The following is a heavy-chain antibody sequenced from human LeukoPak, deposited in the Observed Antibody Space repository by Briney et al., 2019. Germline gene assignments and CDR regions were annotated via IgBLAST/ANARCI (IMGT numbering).Heavy chain of an antibody. Sequence: GGSLGLSCAAPGFTLNGYWMHWVRQAPGKGLVWVSRINSDGSTTSYADSVKGRFTISRDKSKNTLYLQMNSLRAEDTAVYYCVAGTPGDYWGQGTLVTVSS. V-gene: IGHV3-74*01. CDR3: VAGTPGDY. CDR1: GFTLNGYW. J-gene: IGHJ4*02. D-gene: IGHD6-19*01. CDR2: INSDGSTT.